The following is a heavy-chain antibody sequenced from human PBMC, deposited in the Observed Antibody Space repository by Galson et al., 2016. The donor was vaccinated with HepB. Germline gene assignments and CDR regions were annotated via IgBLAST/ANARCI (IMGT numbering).Heavy chain of an antibody. J-gene: IGHJ4*02. V-gene: IGHV3-66*01. CDR3: ATSPSRGY. CDR1: VFTVSNNY. CDR2: IYSGGNT. Sequence: SLRLSCAASVFTVSNNYMSWVRQAPGKGLEWVSVIYSGGNTFYADSVKGRFTISRDTSKNTLYLQMNSLRAEDTAVYYCATSPSRGYWGQGTLVTVSS. D-gene: IGHD2-2*01.